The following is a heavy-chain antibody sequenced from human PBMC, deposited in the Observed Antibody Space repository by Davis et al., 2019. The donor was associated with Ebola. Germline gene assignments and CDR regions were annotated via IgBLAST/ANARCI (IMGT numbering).Heavy chain of an antibody. V-gene: IGHV4-34*01. CDR3: ARGGISYGMDV. CDR2: INHSGST. CDR1: GGSFSGYY. D-gene: IGHD6-13*01. J-gene: IGHJ6*02. Sequence: PSETLSLTCAVYGGSFSGYYWSWIRQPPGKGLEWIGEINHSGSTNYNPSLKSRVTISVDTSKNQFSLKLSSVTAADTAVYYCARGGISYGMDVWGQGTTVTVSS.